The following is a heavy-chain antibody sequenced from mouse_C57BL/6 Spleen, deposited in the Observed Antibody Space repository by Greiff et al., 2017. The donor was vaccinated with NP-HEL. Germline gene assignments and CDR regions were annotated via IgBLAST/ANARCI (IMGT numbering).Heavy chain of an antibody. CDR2: INYDGSST. J-gene: IGHJ2*01. Sequence: EVQLVESEGGLVQPGSSMKLSCTASGFTFSDYYMAWVRQVPEKGLEWVANINYDGSSTYYLDSLKSRFIISRDNAKNILYLQMSSLKSEDTATYYCARDPPRGGFDYWGQGTTLTVSS. CDR1: GFTFSDYY. V-gene: IGHV5-16*01. CDR3: ARDPPRGGFDY.